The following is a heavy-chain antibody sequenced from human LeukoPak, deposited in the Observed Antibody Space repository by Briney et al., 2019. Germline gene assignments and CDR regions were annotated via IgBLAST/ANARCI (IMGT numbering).Heavy chain of an antibody. V-gene: IGHV3-15*01. Sequence: PGGSLRLSCAASGFTFSNAWMDWFRQAPGKGLEWVGRIRSKTDGGTTDYAAPVKGRFTISRDDLKNTLYLQMNSMKTEDTAVYYCSTGLKGYGDYLGVYGMDVWGQGTTVTVSS. CDR2: IRSKTDGGTT. J-gene: IGHJ6*02. CDR3: STGLKGYGDYLGVYGMDV. D-gene: IGHD4-17*01. CDR1: GFTFSNAW.